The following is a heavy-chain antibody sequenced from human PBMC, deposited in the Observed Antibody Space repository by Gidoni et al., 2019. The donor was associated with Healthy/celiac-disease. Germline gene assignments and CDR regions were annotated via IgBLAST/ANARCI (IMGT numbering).Heavy chain of an antibody. CDR3: AISIVGVVSWFDP. J-gene: IGHJ5*02. CDR2: VNPNSGGT. Sequence: QVQLVQSGAEVKKPGASGKVSCKASGYTFTGYYMHWVRQAPGQGLEWMGRVNPNSGGTNYAQKFQGRVTMTRDTSISTAYMELSRLRSDDTAVYYCAISIVGVVSWFDPWGQGTLVTVSS. D-gene: IGHD3-3*01. CDR1: GYTFTGYY. V-gene: IGHV1-2*02.